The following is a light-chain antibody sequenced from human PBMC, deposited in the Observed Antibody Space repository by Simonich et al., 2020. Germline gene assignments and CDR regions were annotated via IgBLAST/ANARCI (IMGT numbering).Light chain of an antibody. CDR3: QQYNSYSWT. J-gene: IGKJ1*01. V-gene: IGKV1-9*01. CDR1: QGISSY. Sequence: DIQLTQSPSFLSASVGDRVTITCRASQGISSYLAWYQQKPGKAPKILIYAASTLQSGVPSRFSGIGSGTEFTLTISSLQPDDFATYYCQQYNSYSWTFGQGTKVEIK. CDR2: AAS.